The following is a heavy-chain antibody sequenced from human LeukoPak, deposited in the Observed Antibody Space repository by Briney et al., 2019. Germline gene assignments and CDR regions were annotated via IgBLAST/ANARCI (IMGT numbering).Heavy chain of an antibody. CDR1: GASTSHFY. CDR2: MHNSGSS. CDR3: ARSAEWLRNAFDI. D-gene: IGHD5-12*01. Sequence: SETLSLSCTVSGASTSHFYWNWIRQPPGKGLEWIGYMHNSGSSKHSPSLKSRVTISIDTSKNQFSLQLTSVTAADTAIYYCARSAEWLRNAFDIWGHGTMVSVSS. J-gene: IGHJ3*02. V-gene: IGHV4-59*01.